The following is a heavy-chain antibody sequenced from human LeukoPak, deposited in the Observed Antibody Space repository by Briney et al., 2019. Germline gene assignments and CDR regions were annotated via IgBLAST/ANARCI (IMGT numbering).Heavy chain of an antibody. D-gene: IGHD3-10*01. J-gene: IGHJ6*02. V-gene: IGHV1-2*02. CDR1: GYTFTGYY. CDR2: INPNSGGT. Sequence: ASVKVSCKASGYTFTGYYMHWVRQAPGQGLEWMGWINPNSGGTNYAQKFQGRVTMTRDTSISTAYMERSRLRSDDTAVYYCAREEGSFSSVGSFPSVYYGMDVWGQGTTVTVSS. CDR3: AREEGSFSSVGSFPSVYYGMDV.